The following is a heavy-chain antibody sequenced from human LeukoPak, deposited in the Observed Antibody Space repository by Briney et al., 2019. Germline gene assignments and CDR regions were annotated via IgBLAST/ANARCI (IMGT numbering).Heavy chain of an antibody. Sequence: SETLSLTCTVSGGSISSYYWSWIRQPPGKGLEWIGYIYYSGSTNYNPSLKSRVTISVDTSKNQFSLKLSSVTAADTAVYYCAAGASYSSSPAFDYWGQGTLVTVSS. CDR2: IYYSGST. CDR1: GGSISSYY. V-gene: IGHV4-59*08. J-gene: IGHJ4*02. D-gene: IGHD6-6*01. CDR3: AAGASYSSSPAFDY.